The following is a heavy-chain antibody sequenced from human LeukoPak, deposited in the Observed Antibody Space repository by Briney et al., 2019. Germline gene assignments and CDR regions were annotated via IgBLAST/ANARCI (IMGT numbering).Heavy chain of an antibody. J-gene: IGHJ4*02. Sequence: GGSLRLSCAASGFTFDDYAMHWVRQAPGKGLEWVSGISWNSGSIGYADSVKGRFTISRDNAKNTLYLQMNSLRAEDTAVYYCARDLAAGTDNWGQGTLVTVSS. D-gene: IGHD6-13*01. V-gene: IGHV3-9*01. CDR3: ARDLAAGTDN. CDR2: ISWNSGSI. CDR1: GFTFDDYA.